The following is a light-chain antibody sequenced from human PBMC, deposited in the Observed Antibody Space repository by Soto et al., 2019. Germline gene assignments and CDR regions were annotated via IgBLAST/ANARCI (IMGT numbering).Light chain of an antibody. Sequence: EIVLTQSPGTLSLSPGERATLSCRASQSVSSSYLAWYQQKPGQAPRLLIYSASSRATGIPDRFSGSGSGTDFTLTISRLAPEDFAVYYCQQYGSSPRTFGQGTKVEIK. CDR3: QQYGSSPRT. CDR2: SAS. CDR1: QSVSSSY. V-gene: IGKV3-20*01. J-gene: IGKJ1*01.